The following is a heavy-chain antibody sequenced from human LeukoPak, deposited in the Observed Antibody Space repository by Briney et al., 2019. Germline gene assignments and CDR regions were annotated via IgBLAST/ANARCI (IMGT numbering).Heavy chain of an antibody. D-gene: IGHD1-7*01. CDR3: ARDHQSTGTFDY. CDR1: GGSFSGYY. CDR2: INHSGST. V-gene: IGHV4-34*01. Sequence: SETLSLTCAVYGGSFSGYYWSWIRQPPGKGLEWIGEINHSGSTNYNPSLKSRVTISVDTSKNQFSLKLSSVTAADAAVYYCARDHQSTGTFDYWGQGTLVTVSS. J-gene: IGHJ4*02.